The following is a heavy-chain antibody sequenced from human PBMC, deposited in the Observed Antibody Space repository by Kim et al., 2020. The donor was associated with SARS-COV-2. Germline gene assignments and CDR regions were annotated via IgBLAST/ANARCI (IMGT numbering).Heavy chain of an antibody. CDR1: GGSISSSNW. CDR2: IYHSGST. Sequence: SETLSLTCAVSGGSISSSNWWSWVRQPPGKGLEWIGEIYHSGSTNYNPSLKSRVTISLDKSKNQFSLKLSSVTAADTAVYYCARDLLRYSSSPMEYWGQGTLVTVSS. D-gene: IGHD6-13*01. CDR3: ARDLLRYSSSPMEY. J-gene: IGHJ4*02. V-gene: IGHV4-4*02.